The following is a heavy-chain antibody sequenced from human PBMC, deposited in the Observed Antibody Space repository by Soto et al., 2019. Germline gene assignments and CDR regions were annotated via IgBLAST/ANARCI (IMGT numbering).Heavy chain of an antibody. CDR2: IRSKGNTYAT. J-gene: IGHJ4*01. Sequence: EVQLVESGGGLVHPGESLLLSCATSVFTFSATAIHCVRQASGKGLERVGRIRSKGNTYATPYAASVHGRCNISKQASTNTANLQMTSSKTEDTAVDSCANKSYSPLIDYRGHG. CDR3: ANKSYSPLIDY. CDR1: VFTFSATA. V-gene: IGHV3-73*01. D-gene: IGHD5-18*01.